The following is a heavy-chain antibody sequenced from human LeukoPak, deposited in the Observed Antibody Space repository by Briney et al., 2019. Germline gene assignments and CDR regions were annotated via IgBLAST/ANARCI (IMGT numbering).Heavy chain of an antibody. J-gene: IGHJ4*02. CDR3: ATEAGVD. V-gene: IGHV3-66*01. Sequence: GGSLRLSCAASGFTFSKKYMTWVRQAPGKGLEWVSSLYSGGGTYYADSVKGRFTISRDNSKNTLNLQMNSLRTEDTAVYYCATEAGVDWGQGTLVTVSS. CDR1: GFTFSKKY. D-gene: IGHD6-13*01. CDR2: LYSGGGT.